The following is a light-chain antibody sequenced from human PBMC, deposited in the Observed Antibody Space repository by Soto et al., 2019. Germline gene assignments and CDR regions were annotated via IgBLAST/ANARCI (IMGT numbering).Light chain of an antibody. CDR3: HQYGSSLLFT. Sequence: ENVLTQSPGTLSLSPGERATLSCRASQSVSSSYLAWYQQKHGQAPRLLIYGASSRATGIPDRFSGSGSGTDCTLTISRLEPEDFAVYYCHQYGSSLLFTFGPGTKVDIK. V-gene: IGKV3-20*01. J-gene: IGKJ3*01. CDR2: GAS. CDR1: QSVSSSY.